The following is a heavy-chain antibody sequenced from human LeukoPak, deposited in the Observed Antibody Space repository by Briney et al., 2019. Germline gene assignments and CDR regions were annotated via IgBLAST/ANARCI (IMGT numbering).Heavy chain of an antibody. CDR1: GGSFSGYY. CDR2: INHSGST. D-gene: IGHD1-1*01. Sequence: SETLSLTCAVYGGSFSGYYWSWIRQPPGKGLEWIGEINHSGSTNYNPSLKSRVTISVDTSKNQFSLKLSSVTAEDTAVYYCARLFRDVTTFDYWGQGTLVTVSS. V-gene: IGHV4-34*01. J-gene: IGHJ4*02. CDR3: ARLFRDVTTFDY.